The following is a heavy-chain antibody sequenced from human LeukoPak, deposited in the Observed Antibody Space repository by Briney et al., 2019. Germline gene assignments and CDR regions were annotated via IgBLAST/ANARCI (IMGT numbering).Heavy chain of an antibody. J-gene: IGHJ4*02. Sequence: GASVKVSCKASGGTFSSYTINRVRQAPGQGLEWMGRIIPILGIANYAQKFQGRVTITADKSTSTAYMELSSLRSEDTAVYYCARVSHYGDYVAEDYWGQGTLVTVSS. V-gene: IGHV1-69*02. CDR3: ARVSHYGDYVAEDY. CDR1: GGTFSSYT. D-gene: IGHD4-17*01. CDR2: IIPILGIA.